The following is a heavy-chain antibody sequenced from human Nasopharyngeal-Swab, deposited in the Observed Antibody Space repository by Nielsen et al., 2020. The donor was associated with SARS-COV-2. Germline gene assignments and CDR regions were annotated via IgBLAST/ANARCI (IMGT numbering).Heavy chain of an antibody. Sequence: ASVKVSCKASGYTFTSYGITWVRQAPGQGLEWMGWISVYNGNTNHAQKFQGRVTMTTDTSTSTAYMELRSLRSDDTAVYYCARDFRLVTKNYYGFDYWGQGTLVTVSS. CDR1: GYTFTSYG. CDR2: ISVYNGNT. V-gene: IGHV1-18*01. J-gene: IGHJ4*02. D-gene: IGHD3-10*01. CDR3: ARDFRLVTKNYYGFDY.